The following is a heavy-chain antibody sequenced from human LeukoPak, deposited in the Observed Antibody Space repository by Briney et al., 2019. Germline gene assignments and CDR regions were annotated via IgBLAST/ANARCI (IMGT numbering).Heavy chain of an antibody. V-gene: IGHV3-33*08. J-gene: IGHJ4*02. CDR1: GFTFNDYA. CDR3: ARDARREWELRGVDY. Sequence: GGSPRLSCAASGFTFNDYAMYWVRQAPGKGLEWVAVIWYDGSNKYYADSVKGRFTISRDNSKNTLYLQMNSLRAEDTAVYYCARDARREWELRGVDYWGQGTLVTVSS. CDR2: IWYDGSNK. D-gene: IGHD1-26*01.